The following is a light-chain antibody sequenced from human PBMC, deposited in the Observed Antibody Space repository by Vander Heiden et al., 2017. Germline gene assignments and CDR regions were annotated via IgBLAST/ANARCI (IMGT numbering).Light chain of an antibody. CDR1: QSIGAH. V-gene: IGKV1-39*01. Sequence: DIQMTQSPSSLSASVGDRITISCRASQSIGAHLYWYHQKPGRAPTLLIHGASNLQNGVSSRFSGSGSGTDFTLTISSLQPEDFATYYCQQTYTNPSYTFGQGTTVE. CDR3: QQTYTNPSYT. J-gene: IGKJ2*01. CDR2: GAS.